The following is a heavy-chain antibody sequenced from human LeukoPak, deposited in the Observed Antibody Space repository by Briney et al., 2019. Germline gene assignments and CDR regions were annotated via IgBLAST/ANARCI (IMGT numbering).Heavy chain of an antibody. V-gene: IGHV1-2*02. J-gene: IGHJ1*01. CDR1: GYTFTGYY. Sequence: GASVKVSCKASGYTFTGYYMHWVRQAPGQGLEWMGWINPNSGGTNYAQKVQGRITMTRDTSISTAYMELSRLTSDDTAVFYCARGYYDSSDFEYFHHWGQGTLVTVSS. CDR2: INPNSGGT. D-gene: IGHD3-22*01. CDR3: ARGYYDSSDFEYFHH.